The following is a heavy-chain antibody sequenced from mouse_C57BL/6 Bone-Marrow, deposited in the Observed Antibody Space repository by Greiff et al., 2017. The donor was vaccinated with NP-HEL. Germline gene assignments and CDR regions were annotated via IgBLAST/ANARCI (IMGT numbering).Heavy chain of an antibody. CDR1: GYTFTSYW. V-gene: IGHV1-64*01. J-gene: IGHJ3*01. D-gene: IGHD2-4*01. Sequence: QVQLQQPGAELVKPGASVKLSCKASGYTFTSYWMHWVKQRPGQGLEWIGMIHPNSGSTNYNEKFKSKATLTVDKSSSTAYMQLSSLTSEDSAVYYCARKGGLRPWFAYWGQGTLVTVSA. CDR2: IHPNSGST. CDR3: ARKGGLRPWFAY.